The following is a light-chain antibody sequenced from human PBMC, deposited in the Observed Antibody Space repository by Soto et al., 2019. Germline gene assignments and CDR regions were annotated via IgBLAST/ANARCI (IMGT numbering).Light chain of an antibody. CDR3: QQYNNWPSLT. J-gene: IGKJ4*01. Sequence: EIVRTQSPATLSVSPGERATLSCRVSQSVSSNLAWYQQKPGQAPRLLIYGASTRATGIPFKFISSGSGTEFTLNISSLQSEDFAVYYCQQYNNWPSLTFGGGTKVDIK. V-gene: IGKV3-15*01. CDR1: QSVSSN. CDR2: GAS.